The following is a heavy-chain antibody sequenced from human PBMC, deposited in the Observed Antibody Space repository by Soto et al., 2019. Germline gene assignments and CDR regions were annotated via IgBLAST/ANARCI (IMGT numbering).Heavy chain of an antibody. CDR3: ARFASGKSAST. D-gene: IGHD5-12*01. J-gene: IGHJ5*02. CDR1: GFTFSAYL. Sequence: TGGALRISCASSGFTFSAYLMSWARQAPGKGLEWVANIKYDGSEEYYVDSVRGRFTISRDNAMNSLHLQMNSLRADDTAVYYCARFASGKSASTWGQGTLVTVSS. CDR2: IKYDGSEE. V-gene: IGHV3-7*05.